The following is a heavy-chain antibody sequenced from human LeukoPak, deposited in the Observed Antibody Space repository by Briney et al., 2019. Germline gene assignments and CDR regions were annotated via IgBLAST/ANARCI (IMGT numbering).Heavy chain of an antibody. CDR2: IYSDGTT. D-gene: IGHD3-9*01. J-gene: IGHJ4*02. Sequence: GGSLRLSCAASGFTVSSHYMSWVRQAPRKGLEWVSVIYSDGTTYYADSVKGRFTISRDNSENTLSLQMNNLRGEDTAVYYCARDHFEPGVILDYWGQGNLVTVSS. CDR1: GFTVSSHY. CDR3: ARDHFEPGVILDY. V-gene: IGHV3-53*01.